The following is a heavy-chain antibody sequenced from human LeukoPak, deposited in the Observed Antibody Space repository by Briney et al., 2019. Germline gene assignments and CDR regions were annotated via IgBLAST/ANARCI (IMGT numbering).Heavy chain of an antibody. V-gene: IGHV3-15*01. J-gene: IGHJ4*02. CDR2: IKSKTDGGTT. Sequence: GGSLRLSCAASGFTFSNAWMSWVRQAPGKGLEWVGRIKSKTDGGTTDYAAPVKGRFTISRDDSKNTLYLQMNSLKTEDTAVYYCTTPTGRVPAATRPRPYWGQGTLVTVSS. CDR3: TTPTGRVPAATRPRPY. D-gene: IGHD2-2*01. CDR1: GFTFSNAW.